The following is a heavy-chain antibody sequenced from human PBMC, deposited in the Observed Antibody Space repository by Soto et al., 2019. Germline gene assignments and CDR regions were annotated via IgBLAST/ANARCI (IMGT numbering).Heavy chain of an antibody. CDR3: ASSYSGSYLLNY. J-gene: IGHJ4*02. D-gene: IGHD1-26*01. CDR1: GGSFSGYY. Sequence: SETLSLTCAVYGGSFSGYYWSWIRQPPGKGLEWIGYIYYSGSTNYNPSLKSRVTISVDTSKNQFSLKLSSVTAADTAVYYCASSYSGSYLLNYWGQGTLVTVSS. CDR2: IYYSGST. V-gene: IGHV4-59*01.